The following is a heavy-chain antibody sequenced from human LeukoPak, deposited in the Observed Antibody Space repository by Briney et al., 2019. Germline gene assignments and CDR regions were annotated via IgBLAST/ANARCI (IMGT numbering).Heavy chain of an antibody. CDR2: INPNSGGT. CDR1: GYTFTGYY. Sequence: GASVKVSCKASGYTFTGYYMHWVRQAPGQGLGWMGWINPNSGGTNYAQKFRGRVTMTRDTSISTAYMELSRLRSDDTAVYYCARDITYYYGSGSYGYWGQGTLVTVSS. J-gene: IGHJ4*02. D-gene: IGHD3-10*01. CDR3: ARDITYYYGSGSYGY. V-gene: IGHV1-2*02.